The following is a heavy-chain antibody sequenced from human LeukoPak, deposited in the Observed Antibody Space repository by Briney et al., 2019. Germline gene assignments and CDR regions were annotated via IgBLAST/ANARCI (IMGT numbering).Heavy chain of an antibody. D-gene: IGHD2-2*01. CDR3: ARAELPAAIKSGAFDI. J-gene: IGHJ3*02. CDR2: ISYDGSNK. Sequence: PGGSLRLSCAASGFTFSSYGMHWVRQAPGKGLEWVAVISYDGSNKYYADSVKGRFTISRDNSKNTLYLQMNSLRAEDTAVYYCARAELPAAIKSGAFDIWGQGTMVTVSS. V-gene: IGHV3-30*03. CDR1: GFTFSSYG.